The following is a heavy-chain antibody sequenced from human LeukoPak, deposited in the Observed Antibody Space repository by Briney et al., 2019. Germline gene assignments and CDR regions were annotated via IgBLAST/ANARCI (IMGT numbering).Heavy chain of an antibody. CDR1: GGSISSYY. CDR2: INHSGST. J-gene: IGHJ3*02. CDR3: ARGDVDPYAFDI. V-gene: IGHV4-34*01. Sequence: SETLSLTCTVSGGSISSYYWSWIRQPPGKGLEWIGEINHSGSTNYNPSLKSRVTISVDTSKNQFSLKVRSVIAADTAVYYCARGDVDPYAFDIWGQGTMVTVSS. D-gene: IGHD3-10*02.